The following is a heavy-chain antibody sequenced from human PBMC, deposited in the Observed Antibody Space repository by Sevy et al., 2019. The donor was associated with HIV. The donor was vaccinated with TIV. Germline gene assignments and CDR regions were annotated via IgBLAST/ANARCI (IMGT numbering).Heavy chain of an antibody. V-gene: IGHV3-48*03. CDR3: ARKWAAGPGGGGFYYGMDV. D-gene: IGHD6-13*01. J-gene: IGHJ6*02. Sequence: GGSLRLSCAASGFTFSSYEMNWVRQAPGKGLQWVSYISSSGTTIYYVDSVKGRFTISRGNAKNSLYLQMNSLRAEDTAVYYCARKWAAGPGGGGFYYGMDVWGQGTMVTVSS. CDR1: GFTFSSYE. CDR2: ISSSGTTI.